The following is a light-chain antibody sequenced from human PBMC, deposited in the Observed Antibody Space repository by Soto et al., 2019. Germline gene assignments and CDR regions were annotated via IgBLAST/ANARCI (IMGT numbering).Light chain of an antibody. V-gene: IGKV1-5*01. CDR1: QSIGTW. CDR2: DAS. CDR3: QQYHSYSPWT. Sequence: DIQMTQSPSTLSASVGDRVTITCRASQSIGTWLAWLQQKPGKAPKLLVSDASSLESGVPLRFSGSGSGTEFTITISSLQPDDFSTYYCQQYHSYSPWTFGQGTKVESK. J-gene: IGKJ1*01.